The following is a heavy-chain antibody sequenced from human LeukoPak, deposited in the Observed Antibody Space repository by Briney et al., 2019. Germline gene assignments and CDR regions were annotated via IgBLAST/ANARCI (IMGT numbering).Heavy chain of an antibody. V-gene: IGHV3-30*03. CDR2: ISSVGSKK. D-gene: IGHD6-13*01. J-gene: IGHJ4*02. CDR3: ASSRWSPSGPFDY. Sequence: SLTLSCPLSGLTLTSYGMHWVRQAPGKGLEWVAAISSVGSKKYYADSVKGQYTITRYNAKSTLYLQMTGLRAEDTAVYYWASSRWSPSGPFDYWGQGTLVSVPP. CDR1: GLTLTSYG.